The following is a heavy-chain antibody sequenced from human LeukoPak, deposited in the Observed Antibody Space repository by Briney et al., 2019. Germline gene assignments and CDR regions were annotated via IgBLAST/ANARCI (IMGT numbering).Heavy chain of an antibody. D-gene: IGHD1-26*01. CDR1: GFTFSTYG. CDR2: ISSGSGI. CDR3: ARNKIGTRAFDI. Sequence: GGSLRLSCAASGFTFSTYGMNWVRQAPGKGLEWLLYISSGSGIIQADSVKGRFTISRDNAKNSLFLQMNSLRAEDTALYYCARNKIGTRAFDIWGQGTMVTVSS. V-gene: IGHV3-21*05. J-gene: IGHJ3*02.